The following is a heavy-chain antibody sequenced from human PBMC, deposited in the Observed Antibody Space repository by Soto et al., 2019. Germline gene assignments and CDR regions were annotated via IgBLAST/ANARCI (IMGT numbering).Heavy chain of an antibody. CDR2: IIPIFGTV. CDR1: GGTFSNYP. V-gene: IGHV1-69*12. CDR3: ARGNHRWLQLWYFDL. D-gene: IGHD5-12*01. J-gene: IGHJ2*01. Sequence: QVQLVQSGAAVKKPGSSVKVSCKASGGTFSNYPISWVRQAPGQGLEWMGGIIPIFGTVNYAQKFQGRVTITADESTSTAHMELSSLRSEDTAVYYCARGNHRWLQLWYFDLWGRGTLVTVSS.